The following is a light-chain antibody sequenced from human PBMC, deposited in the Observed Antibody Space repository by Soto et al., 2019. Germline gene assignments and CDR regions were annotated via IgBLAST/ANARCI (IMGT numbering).Light chain of an antibody. V-gene: IGLV2-14*01. J-gene: IGLJ3*02. CDR3: NSYTSSGALV. Sequence: QSALTQPASVSGSPGQSITISCTGTSSDVGGYNYVSWYQQHPGKAPKLMIYEVSNRPSGVSNRFSGSKSGNTASLAISGLRAEDEADYYCNSYTSSGALVFGGGTKLTVL. CDR2: EVS. CDR1: SSDVGGYNY.